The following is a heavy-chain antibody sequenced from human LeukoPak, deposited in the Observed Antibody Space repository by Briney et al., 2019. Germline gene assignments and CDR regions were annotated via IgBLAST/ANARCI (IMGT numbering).Heavy chain of an antibody. V-gene: IGHV4-61*02. CDR1: GGSISSGSYY. J-gene: IGHJ6*02. D-gene: IGHD3-22*01. CDR3: ASSDYYDSSGYYQVYYGMDV. Sequence: SQTLSLICTVSGGSISSGSYYWSWIRQPAGKGLEWIGRIYTSGSTNYNPSLKSRVTISVDTSKNQFSLKLSSVTAADTAVYYCASSDYYDSSGYYQVYYGMDVWGQGTTVTVSS. CDR2: IYTSGST.